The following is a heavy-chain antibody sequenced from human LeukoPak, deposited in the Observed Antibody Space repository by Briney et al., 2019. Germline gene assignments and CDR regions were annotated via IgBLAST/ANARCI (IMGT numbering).Heavy chain of an antibody. Sequence: GGSLRLSCAASGFSFDDYGMSWVRQAPGKGLEWVSAVNRDGDGTGYADSVKGRFTISRDNAKNSLYLQMNSLRAEDTALYYCARDHKGGDGADAFDIWGHGTMVTVSS. J-gene: IGHJ3*02. CDR1: GFSFDDYG. V-gene: IGHV3-20*04. CDR2: VNRDGDGT. CDR3: ARDHKGGDGADAFDI. D-gene: IGHD5-24*01.